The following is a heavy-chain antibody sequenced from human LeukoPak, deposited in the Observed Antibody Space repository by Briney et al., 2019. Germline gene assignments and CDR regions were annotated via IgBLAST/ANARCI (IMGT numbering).Heavy chain of an antibody. CDR3: ASSYYDSSGTFDY. V-gene: IGHV5-51*01. D-gene: IGHD3-22*01. CDR1: GYSFTSYW. Sequence: GESLKISCKGSGYSFTSYWIGWVRQMPGKGLEWMGIIYPGDTDTRYSPSFQGQVTISADKSISTAYLQWSSLKASDTAMYYCASSYYDSSGTFDYWGQGTLVTVSS. J-gene: IGHJ4*02. CDR2: IYPGDTDT.